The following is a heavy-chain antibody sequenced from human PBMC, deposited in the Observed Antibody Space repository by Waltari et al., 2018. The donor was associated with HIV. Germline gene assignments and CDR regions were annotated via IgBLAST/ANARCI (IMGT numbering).Heavy chain of an antibody. J-gene: IGHJ4*02. CDR1: GYSFTTYW. Sequence: EVQLVQSGAQVKKPGESLTISCKASGYSFTTYWIGWVGQLPGKGLEWMGIIYPGDSDTRYSPSFQGQVTISADKSISTAYLQWSSLQASDTAMYYCTKGMYANEDYFGYWGQGTLVTVSS. D-gene: IGHD2-8*01. CDR3: TKGMYANEDYFGY. V-gene: IGHV5-51*03. CDR2: IYPGDSDT.